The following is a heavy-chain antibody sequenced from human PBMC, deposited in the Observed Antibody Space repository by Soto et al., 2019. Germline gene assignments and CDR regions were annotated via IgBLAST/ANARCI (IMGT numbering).Heavy chain of an antibody. CDR3: APLWFGDTRGDY. J-gene: IGHJ4*02. V-gene: IGHV1-69*12. D-gene: IGHD3-10*01. CDR2: IIPIFGTA. Sequence: QVQLVQSGAEVKKPTSSEKVSCKASGGTFSSYAISWVRQAPGQGLEWMGGIIPIFGTANHAQKFQGRVTISADESTCTAYMELSRLRSEDTAVYYCAPLWFGDTRGDYCGQGPLVPVSS. CDR1: GGTFSSYA.